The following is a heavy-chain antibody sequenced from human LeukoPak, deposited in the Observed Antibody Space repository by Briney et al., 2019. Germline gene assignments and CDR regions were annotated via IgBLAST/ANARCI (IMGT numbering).Heavy chain of an antibody. CDR2: IYYSGSP. D-gene: IGHD3-22*01. J-gene: IGHJ3*02. CDR1: GGSISSSSYY. V-gene: IGHV4-39*01. Sequence: PSETLSLTCTVSGGSISSSSYYWGWIRQPPGKGLEWIGSIYYSGSPYYNPSLKSRVTISVDTSKKQFSLKLSSVTAADTAVYYCARVDDSSGLGAFDIWGQGTMVTVSS. CDR3: ARVDDSSGLGAFDI.